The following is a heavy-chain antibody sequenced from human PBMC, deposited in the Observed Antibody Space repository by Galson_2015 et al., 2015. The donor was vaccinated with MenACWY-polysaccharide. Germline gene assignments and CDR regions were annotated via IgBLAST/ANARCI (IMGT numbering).Heavy chain of an antibody. CDR2: ISTDGSST. V-gene: IGHV3-74*01. D-gene: IGHD5-18*01. Sequence: SLRLSCAASGFTFNSYWMHWVRHAPGEGLVWVSRISTDGSSTSYADSVKGRFTISRDNAKNTLYLQMNSLRADDTAVYYCARDDHRLGVETTISRKNDAFDIWGQGTMVTVSS. CDR3: ARDDHRLGVETTISRKNDAFDI. CDR1: GFTFNSYW. J-gene: IGHJ3*02.